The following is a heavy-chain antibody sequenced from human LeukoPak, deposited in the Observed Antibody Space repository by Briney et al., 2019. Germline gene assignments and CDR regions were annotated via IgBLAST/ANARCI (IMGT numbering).Heavy chain of an antibody. CDR1: GFTLSSYW. CDR3: ARDLGACPDY. J-gene: IGHJ4*02. CDR2: INTDGSTT. D-gene: IGHD3-16*01. Sequence: GGSLRLSCAASGFTLSSYWMHWVGQPPGRGLVWVSRINTDGSTTTYADSVKGRFTTSRDNAKNTLYLQMDSLRDEDRAVYYCARDLGACPDYWGQGTLVTVSS. V-gene: IGHV3-74*01.